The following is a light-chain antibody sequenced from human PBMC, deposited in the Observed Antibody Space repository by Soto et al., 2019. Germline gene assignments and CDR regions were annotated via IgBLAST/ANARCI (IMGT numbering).Light chain of an antibody. CDR2: GAS. J-gene: IGKJ2*01. Sequence: AIQMTQFPSSLSASVGDRVTITCRASQGIRNDLGWYQQKSGRAPKLLIFGASTLQSGVPARFSGSGSGTYFTLTISSLQPEDFATYYCLHDYNYPYTFGQGTKVDI. V-gene: IGKV1-6*01. CDR3: LHDYNYPYT. CDR1: QGIRND.